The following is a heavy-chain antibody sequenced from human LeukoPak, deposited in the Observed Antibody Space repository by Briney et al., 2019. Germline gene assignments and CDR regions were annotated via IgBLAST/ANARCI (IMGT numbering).Heavy chain of an antibody. Sequence: PSETLSLTCTVSGGSISSYYWSWIRQPAGKGLEWIGRIYTSGSTNYNPSLKSRVTMSVDTSKNQFSLKLSSVTAADTAVYYCASLSLKVGARHFDYWGQGTLVTVSS. J-gene: IGHJ4*02. D-gene: IGHD1-26*01. CDR3: ASLSLKVGARHFDY. CDR2: IYTSGST. CDR1: GGSISSYY. V-gene: IGHV4-4*07.